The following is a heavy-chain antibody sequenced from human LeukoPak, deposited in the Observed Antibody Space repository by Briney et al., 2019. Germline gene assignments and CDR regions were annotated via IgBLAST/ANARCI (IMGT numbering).Heavy chain of an antibody. CDR1: GFIFSTYS. D-gene: IGHD2-15*01. V-gene: IGHV3-48*01. CDR2: ISGSSSTI. Sequence: GGSLRLSCAASGFIFSTYSMNWVRQAPGKGLEWVSYISGSSSTIYFADSVKGRFTISRDNAKNSLFLQMNSLRAEDTAVYYCARVLKYCSGGNCYSGGLGYMDVWGKGTTVTISS. J-gene: IGHJ6*03. CDR3: ARVLKYCSGGNCYSGGLGYMDV.